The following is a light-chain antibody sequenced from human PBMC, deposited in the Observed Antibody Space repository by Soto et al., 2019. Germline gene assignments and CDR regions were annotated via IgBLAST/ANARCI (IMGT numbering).Light chain of an antibody. CDR3: QQYNTWPPRAT. J-gene: IGKJ2*01. CDR1: QSVSSN. Sequence: EIVMTQSPATLSVSPGERATLSCRASQSVSSNLARYQQKPGQAPRLLIYGASTRATGIPARFSGSGSGTEFTLTISSLQSEDFAVYYCQQYNTWPPRATFGHGTKLAIK. CDR2: GAS. V-gene: IGKV3-15*01.